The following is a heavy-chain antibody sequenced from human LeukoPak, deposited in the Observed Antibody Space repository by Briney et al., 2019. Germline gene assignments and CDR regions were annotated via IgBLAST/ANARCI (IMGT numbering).Heavy chain of an antibody. J-gene: IGHJ4*02. V-gene: IGHV3-23*01. Sequence: GGSLSLSCAASGLTFSDHAMSWFRQAPGKGLEGVSGITSGFTPLYADSVKGRFTISRDNSKNTFHLQLNSLRAEDTAVYYCAKDYSDSRVADVFLEYWGQGTLVTVSS. CDR1: GLTFSDHA. D-gene: IGHD2-15*01. CDR2: ITSGFTP. CDR3: AKDYSDSRVADVFLEY.